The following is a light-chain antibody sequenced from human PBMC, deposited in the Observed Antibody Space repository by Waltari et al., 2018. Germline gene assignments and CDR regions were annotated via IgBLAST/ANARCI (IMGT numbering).Light chain of an antibody. CDR1: SSDVGGYNY. CDR2: DVI. J-gene: IGLJ1*01. CDR3: SPYTSSSTYV. V-gene: IGLV2-14*01. Sequence: QSALTQPASVSGSPGQSITISCTGTSSDVGGYNYVSWYQQHPVKAPKLMIYDVIKRPSVVSHLFSAFKAGNTASLPISVLQAEDEADYYCSPYTSSSTYVFGTGTNVTVL.